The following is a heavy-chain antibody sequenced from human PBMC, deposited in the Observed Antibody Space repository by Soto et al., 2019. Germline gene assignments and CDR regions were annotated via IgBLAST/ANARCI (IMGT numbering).Heavy chain of an antibody. CDR2: MYYSGST. V-gene: IGHV4-59*01. Sequence: SETLSLTCTVSGGSISSYYCSWIRQPPGKGLEWIGYMYYSGSTNYNPSLKSRVTISVDTSKNQFSLKLSSVTAADTAVYYCARAGAATLSDYWGQGTLVTVSP. D-gene: IGHD2-15*01. CDR3: ARAGAATLSDY. CDR1: GGSISSYY. J-gene: IGHJ4*02.